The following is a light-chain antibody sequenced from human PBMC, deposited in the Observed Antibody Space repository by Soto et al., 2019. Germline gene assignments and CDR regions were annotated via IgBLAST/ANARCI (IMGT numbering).Light chain of an antibody. CDR1: QSVSYN. V-gene: IGKV3-15*01. J-gene: IGKJ4*01. Sequence: EIVMTQSPATLSVSPGETATLSCRASQSVSYNLAWYQQKPGQGPRLLIYGAFTRATGIPARFSGSGSGTEFTLTIRRLQSEDFALYYCQQYTNWPPLTFGGGTKVEIK. CDR2: GAF. CDR3: QQYTNWPPLT.